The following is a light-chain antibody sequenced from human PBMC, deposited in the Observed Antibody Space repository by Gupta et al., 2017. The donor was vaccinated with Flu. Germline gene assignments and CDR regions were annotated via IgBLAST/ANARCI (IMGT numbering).Light chain of an antibody. Sequence: EIVLTQSPATLSLSPGERATLSCRASQSVSSYLAWYQQKPGQAPRLLIYDASNRATGIPARFSGSASGTDVTLTISILDPEDFAVYYCQQRSTWPSTFGPGTRVEIK. CDR1: QSVSSY. CDR3: QQRSTWPST. V-gene: IGKV3-11*01. J-gene: IGKJ5*01. CDR2: DAS.